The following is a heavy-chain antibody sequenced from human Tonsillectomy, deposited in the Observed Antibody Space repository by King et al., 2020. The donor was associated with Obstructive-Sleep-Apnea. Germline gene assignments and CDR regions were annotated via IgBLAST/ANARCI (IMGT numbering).Heavy chain of an antibody. Sequence: QLVQSGAEVKKPGESLKISCKGSGYSFTSYWIGWVRQRPGKGLEWMGIIYPVDSDTRYSPSFQGQVTISADKSISTAYLQWSSLKASDTAMYYCARRSVDIVATLDQYYFDYWGQGTLVTVSS. V-gene: IGHV5-51*01. D-gene: IGHD5-12*01. CDR2: IYPVDSDT. CDR3: ARRSVDIVATLDQYYFDY. J-gene: IGHJ4*02. CDR1: GYSFTSYW.